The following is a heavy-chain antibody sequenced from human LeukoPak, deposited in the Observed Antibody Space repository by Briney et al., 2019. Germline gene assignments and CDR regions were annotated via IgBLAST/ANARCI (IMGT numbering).Heavy chain of an antibody. CDR2: INHSGST. D-gene: IGHD6-19*01. J-gene: IGHJ4*02. CDR1: GGSFSGYY. Sequence: PSETLSLTCAVYGGSFSGYYWSWIRQPPGKGLEWIGEINHSGSTNYNPSLKSRVTISVDTSKNQFSLKLSSVTAADTAVYYRARGRGSSGWYYFDYWGQGTLVTVSS. CDR3: ARGRGSSGWYYFDY. V-gene: IGHV4-34*01.